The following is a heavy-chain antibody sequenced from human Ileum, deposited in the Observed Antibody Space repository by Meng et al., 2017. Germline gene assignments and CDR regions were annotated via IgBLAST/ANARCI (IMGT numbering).Heavy chain of an antibody. D-gene: IGHD3-16*01. CDR1: GDSIRYSSYY. V-gene: IGHV4-39*01. CDR2: IYYNGNT. J-gene: IGHJ4*02. Sequence: QLQLQESGPGLVKSSETLSLTCAVSGDSIRYSSYYWGWVRQPPGQGLEWIGCIYYNGNTYYSPSLKRRASISVDTSKNQFSLKLSSVTAADTAVYYCARPAVTTALGGFDYWGQGTLVTVSS. CDR3: ARPAVTTALGGFDY.